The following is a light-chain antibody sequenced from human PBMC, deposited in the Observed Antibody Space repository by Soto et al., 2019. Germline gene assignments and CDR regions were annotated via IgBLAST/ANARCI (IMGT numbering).Light chain of an antibody. J-gene: IGLJ1*01. V-gene: IGLV2-14*01. CDR3: CSYAGSRV. Sequence: QSSLTQPASVSGSPGQSITISCTGTGSDVGSYKYVSWYQQHPGKAPNLIIFEVSNRPSGVSDRFSGSKSGNTASLTISGLQAEDEADYYCCSYAGSRVFGTGTKVTVL. CDR2: EVS. CDR1: GSDVGSYKY.